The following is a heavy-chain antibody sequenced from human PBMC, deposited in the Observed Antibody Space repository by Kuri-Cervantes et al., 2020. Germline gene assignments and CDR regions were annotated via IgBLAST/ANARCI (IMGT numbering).Heavy chain of an antibody. V-gene: IGHV3-43D*04. CDR3: ASGRGYSYGSYFEH. CDR1: GFTFDDYA. D-gene: IGHD5-18*01. Sequence: GESLKISCAASGFTFDDYAMHWVRQAPGKGLEWVSLISWDGGSTYYADSVKGRFTISRDNAKNSLYMQMNSLRAGDTAFYFCASGRGYSYGSYFEHWGQGTLVTVSS. J-gene: IGHJ4*02. CDR2: ISWDGGST.